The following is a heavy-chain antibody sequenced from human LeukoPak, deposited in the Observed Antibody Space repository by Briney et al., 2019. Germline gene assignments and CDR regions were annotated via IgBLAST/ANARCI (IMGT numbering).Heavy chain of an antibody. D-gene: IGHD3-10*01. CDR2: MYYSGST. J-gene: IGHJ4*02. Sequence: SETLSLTCTVSSGSISSTSYYWGWIRQPPGMGLEWIGSMYYSGSTYYSPSLKSRVTISVDTSKSQFSLKLSSVTAADTAVYYCAREMRSPRGGFDYWDQGTLVTVSS. V-gene: IGHV4-39*07. CDR1: SGSISSTSYY. CDR3: AREMRSPRGGFDY.